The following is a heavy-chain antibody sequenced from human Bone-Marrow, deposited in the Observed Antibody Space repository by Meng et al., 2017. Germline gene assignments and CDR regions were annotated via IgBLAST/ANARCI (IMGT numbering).Heavy chain of an antibody. J-gene: IGHJ4*02. CDR1: GYTFPDYW. CDR3: ARDEDISAAGKLFGDY. D-gene: IGHD6-13*01. V-gene: IGHV1-2*06. Sequence: GQLVRSGAEVKKLGASGKVSCKASGYTFPDYWLHWVRRAPGQGLEWMGRINPKSGDTHYAQRFQGRVTMTGDTSISTAYMELSGLRSDDTAMYYCARDEDISAAGKLFGDYWGQGTLVTVSS. CDR2: INPKSGDT.